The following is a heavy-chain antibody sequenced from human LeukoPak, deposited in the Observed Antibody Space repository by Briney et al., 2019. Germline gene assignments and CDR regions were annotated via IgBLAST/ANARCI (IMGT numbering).Heavy chain of an antibody. J-gene: IGHJ3*02. Sequence: GGSLRLSCAVSGFTFSSYGMHWVRQAPGKGLEWVALISYDGSNKYYADSVRGRFTISRDISKNTLYLQMNSLRAEDTAVYYCAKLPTYYYDSSGYRSGAFDIWGQGTMVTVSS. CDR1: GFTFSSYG. CDR3: AKLPTYYYDSSGYRSGAFDI. V-gene: IGHV3-30*18. D-gene: IGHD3-22*01. CDR2: ISYDGSNK.